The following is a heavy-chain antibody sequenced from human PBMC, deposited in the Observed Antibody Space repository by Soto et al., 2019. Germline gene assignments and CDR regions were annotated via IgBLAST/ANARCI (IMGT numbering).Heavy chain of an antibody. Sequence: NPSETLSLTCTVSGGSISSYYWSWIRQPAGKGLEWIGRIYTSGSTNYNPSLKSRVTVSVDTSKNQFSLKLSSVTAADTAVYYCARDIRIAAAGLYYYYYGMDVWGQGTTVTVSS. CDR3: ARDIRIAAAGLYYYYYGMDV. J-gene: IGHJ6*02. CDR1: GGSISSYY. V-gene: IGHV4-4*07. CDR2: IYTSGST. D-gene: IGHD6-13*01.